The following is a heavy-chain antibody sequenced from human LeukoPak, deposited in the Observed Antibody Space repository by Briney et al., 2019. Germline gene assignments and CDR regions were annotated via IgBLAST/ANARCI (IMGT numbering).Heavy chain of an antibody. CDR2: ISTYNTNT. CDR1: GYRFTNYG. V-gene: IGHV1-18*01. D-gene: IGHD1-26*01. J-gene: IGHJ4*02. Sequence: ASVKVSCKASGYRFTNYGIRWVRQAPGQGLQRMGWISTYNTNTNYAQKLQGRVTMTTDTSTSTGYMELRSLRSDDTAVYYCARDESSGSYGPNLDYWGQGTLVTVSS. CDR3: ARDESSGSYGPNLDY.